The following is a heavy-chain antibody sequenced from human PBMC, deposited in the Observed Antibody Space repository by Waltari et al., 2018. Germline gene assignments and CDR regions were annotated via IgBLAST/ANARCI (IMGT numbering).Heavy chain of an antibody. CDR2: LESDGRRT. D-gene: IGHD3-10*01. CDR3: VRDSGMGRPHY. CDR1: GFTCSGYL. Sequence: EVHLVESGGGLVQPAGALRLSCAASGFTCSGYLMHWVRQDPGKGLVWVSRLESDGRRTSFADSVKGRFTISRDNTDNTFYLQMNSLRVDDTGIYYCVRDSGMGRPHYWGQGTVVTVSS. V-gene: IGHV3-74*01. J-gene: IGHJ4*02.